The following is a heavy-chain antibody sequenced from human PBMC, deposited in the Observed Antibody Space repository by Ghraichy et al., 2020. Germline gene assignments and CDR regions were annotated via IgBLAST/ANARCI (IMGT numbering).Heavy chain of an antibody. CDR1: GGSFSGYY. Sequence: SQTLSLTCAVYGGSFSGYYWSWIRQPPGKGLEWIGEINHSGSTNYNPSLKSRVTISVDTSKNQFSLKLSSVTAADTAVYYCARGRFGTMVRGVIPRPWFDPWGQGTLVTVSS. J-gene: IGHJ5*02. V-gene: IGHV4-34*01. D-gene: IGHD3-10*01. CDR3: ARGRFGTMVRGVIPRPWFDP. CDR2: INHSGST.